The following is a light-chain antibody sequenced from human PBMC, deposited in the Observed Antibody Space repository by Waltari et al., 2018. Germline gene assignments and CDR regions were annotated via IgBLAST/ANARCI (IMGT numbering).Light chain of an antibody. CDR2: VNSDGSH. CDR1: SGHTNNI. Sequence: QLVLTQSPSASAPLGASVKLTCTLSSGHTNNIITWPPQHPKKAPRYLMKVNSDGSHNKGDKMLERVSGYSSGAERYLTISSLQSEDEADYYCQTGGHGTWVFGGGNKLTVL. V-gene: IGLV4-69*01. CDR3: QTGGHGTWV. J-gene: IGLJ3*02.